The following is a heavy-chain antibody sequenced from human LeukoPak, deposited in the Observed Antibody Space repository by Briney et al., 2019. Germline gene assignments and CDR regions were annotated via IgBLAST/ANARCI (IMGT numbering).Heavy chain of an antibody. Sequence: PSETLSLTCSVSGGSISSYYWSWIRQPPGKGLEWIGEINHSGSTDYNPSLKSRVTISVDTSKNQFSLKLSSVTAADTAVYYCARLDTAMADYWGQGTLVTVSS. CDR2: INHSGST. D-gene: IGHD5-18*01. J-gene: IGHJ4*02. V-gene: IGHV4-34*01. CDR1: GGSISSYY. CDR3: ARLDTAMADY.